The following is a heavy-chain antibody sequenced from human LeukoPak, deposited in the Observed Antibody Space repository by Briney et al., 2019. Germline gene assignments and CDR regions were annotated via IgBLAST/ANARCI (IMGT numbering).Heavy chain of an antibody. CDR3: ARGLYGDYEVDY. CDR1: GYTFTSYA. CDR2: ISAGNGNT. V-gene: IGHV1-3*03. Sequence: ASVKVSCKASGYTFTSYAMHWVRQAPGQRLEWMGWISAGNGNTKYSQEFQGRVTITRDTSASTAYMELSSLRSEDMAVYYCARGLYGDYEVDYWGQGTLVTVSS. D-gene: IGHD4-17*01. J-gene: IGHJ4*02.